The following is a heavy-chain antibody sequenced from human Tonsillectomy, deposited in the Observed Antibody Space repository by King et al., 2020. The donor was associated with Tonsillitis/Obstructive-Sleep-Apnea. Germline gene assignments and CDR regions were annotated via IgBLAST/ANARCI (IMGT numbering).Heavy chain of an antibody. J-gene: IGHJ6*03. CDR3: AKAPAGYYYYMDV. Sequence: VQLVESGGVVVQPGGSLRLSCAASGLTFDDYTMHWVRQAPGKGLEWVSLISWDGGSTYYADSEKGRFTISRDNSKNSLYLQMNSLRTEDTALYYCAKAPAGYYYYMDVWGKGTTVTVSS. CDR1: GLTFDDYT. V-gene: IGHV3-43*01. CDR2: ISWDGGST.